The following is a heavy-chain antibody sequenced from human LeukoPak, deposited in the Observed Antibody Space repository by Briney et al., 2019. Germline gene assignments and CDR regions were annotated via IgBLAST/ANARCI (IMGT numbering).Heavy chain of an antibody. CDR2: ISSSSSYI. J-gene: IGHJ5*02. CDR3: ARSRIVATMPFDWFDP. V-gene: IGHV3-21*01. D-gene: IGHD5-12*01. CDR1: GFTFSTYT. Sequence: GGSLRLSCAASGFTFSTYTMNWVRQAPGKGLEWVSSISSSSSYIYYADSVKGRFTISRDNAKNSLYLQMNSLRAEDTAVYYCARSRIVATMPFDWFDPWGQGTLVTVSS.